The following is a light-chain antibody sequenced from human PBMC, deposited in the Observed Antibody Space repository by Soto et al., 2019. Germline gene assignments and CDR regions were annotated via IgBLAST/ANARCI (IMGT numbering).Light chain of an antibody. V-gene: IGKV3-20*01. CDR2: ATS. Sequence: EIVLTQSPGTLSLSPGERATLSCRASQSIARSYLVWYQQRPGQAPRLLIYATSSRATGIPDRFSGSGSGTDFTLTISRLEPEDFAVYYCQQYGGSWKWAFGQGTKVEIK. CDR1: QSIARSY. J-gene: IGKJ1*01. CDR3: QQYGGSWKWA.